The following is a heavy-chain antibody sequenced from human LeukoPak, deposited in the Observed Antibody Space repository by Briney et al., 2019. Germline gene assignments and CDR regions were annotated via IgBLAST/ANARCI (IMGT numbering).Heavy chain of an antibody. CDR1: GGSFSGYY. CDR3: ARRVWFGYFDY. J-gene: IGHJ4*02. V-gene: IGHV4-34*01. Sequence: SETLSLTCAVYGGSFSGYYWSWLRQPPGKGLEWIGEINHSGSTNYNPSLKSRVTISVDTSKNQFSLKLSSVTAAETAVYYCARRVWFGYFDYWGQGTLVTVSS. D-gene: IGHD3-10*01. CDR2: INHSGST.